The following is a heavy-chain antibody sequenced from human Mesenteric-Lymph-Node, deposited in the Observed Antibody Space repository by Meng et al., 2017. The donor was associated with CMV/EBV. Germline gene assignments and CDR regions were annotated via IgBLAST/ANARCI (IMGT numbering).Heavy chain of an antibody. V-gene: IGHV3-23*01. CDR2: LSGSGGST. J-gene: IGHJ6*02. CDR1: GFTFSNYV. CDR3: ASATVTYYIENFPHMIIPHYYYGLDV. Sequence: GESLKISCAGSGFTFSNYVMSWVRQAPGKGLEGVSSLSGSGGSTNYADSVKGRFTISRDNSRNTLYLQMNSLRPDDTAVYFCASATVTYYIENFPHMIIPHYYYGLDVWGQGTTVTVSS. D-gene: IGHD2-21*01.